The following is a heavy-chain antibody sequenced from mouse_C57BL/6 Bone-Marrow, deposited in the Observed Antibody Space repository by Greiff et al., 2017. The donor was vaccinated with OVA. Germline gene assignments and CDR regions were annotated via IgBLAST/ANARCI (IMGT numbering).Heavy chain of an antibody. Sequence: QVQLQQPGAELVKPGASVKLSCKASGYTFTSYWMQWVKQRPGQGLEWIGEIDPSDSYTNSNQKFKGKATLTVDTSSSTAYMQLSSLTSEDSAVYYCARIYDGYLAWFAYWGQGTLVTVSA. CDR1: GYTFTSYW. D-gene: IGHD2-3*01. J-gene: IGHJ3*01. V-gene: IGHV1-50*01. CDR2: IDPSDSYT. CDR3: ARIYDGYLAWFAY.